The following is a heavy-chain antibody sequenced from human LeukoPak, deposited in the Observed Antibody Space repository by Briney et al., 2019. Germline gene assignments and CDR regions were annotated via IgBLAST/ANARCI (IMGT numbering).Heavy chain of an antibody. D-gene: IGHD3-22*01. CDR1: GGSISSGDYY. CDR3: ARGGAYYYDSSGPHFDY. CDR2: IDYSGST. Sequence: TLSLTCTVSGGSISSGDYYWSWIRQPPGKGLEWIGNIDYSGSTYYIPSLKSRVTISVDTSKNQFSLKLSSVTAADTAVYYCARGGAYYYDSSGPHFDYWGQGTLVTVSS. J-gene: IGHJ4*02. V-gene: IGHV4-30-4*08.